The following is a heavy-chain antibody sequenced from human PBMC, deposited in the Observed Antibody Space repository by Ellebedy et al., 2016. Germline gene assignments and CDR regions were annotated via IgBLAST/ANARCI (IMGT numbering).Heavy chain of an antibody. CDR3: ARDPDIESMYYDFWSGHYYYGMDV. J-gene: IGHJ6*02. D-gene: IGHD3-3*01. CDR1: GGSISSYY. Sequence: SETLSLTCTVSGGSISSYYWSWIRQPPGKGLEWIGYIYYSGSTNYNPSLKSRVTISVDTSKNQFSLKLSSVTAADTAVYYCARDPDIESMYYDFWSGHYYYGMDVWGQGTTVTVSS. V-gene: IGHV4-59*01. CDR2: IYYSGST.